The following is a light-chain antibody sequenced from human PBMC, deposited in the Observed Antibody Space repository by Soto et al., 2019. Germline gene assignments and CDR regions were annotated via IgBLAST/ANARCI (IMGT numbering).Light chain of an antibody. CDR3: QQYYSTPLFT. V-gene: IGKV4-1*01. Sequence: DIVMTQSPDSLAVSLGERATVNCKSSQRVLYSSNNKNYVAWYQQKPGQPPRLLIYWASTRESGVPDRFIGSGSGTDFTLTISSLQPEDVAVYYCQQYYSTPLFTFGPGTKVEIK. J-gene: IGKJ3*01. CDR2: WAS. CDR1: QRVLYSSNNKNY.